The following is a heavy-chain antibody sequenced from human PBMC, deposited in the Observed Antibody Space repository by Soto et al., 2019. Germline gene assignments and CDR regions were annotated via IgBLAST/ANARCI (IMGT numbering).Heavy chain of an antibody. CDR3: XXXGXXXXXTGYHDS. D-gene: IGHD3-9*01. J-gene: IGHJ4*02. V-gene: IGHV4-30-4*01. CDR2: IYKDGST. CDR1: GVSVXTGDYY. Sequence: QVQLQESGPGLVKPSQTLPLTCTVSGVSVXTGDYYXXWIRQPPGKGLEWIGHIYKDGSTFYNPSLKSRVSMSLDTSSNRFSLKVRSVTAADTXLXXXXXXGXXXXXTGYHDSWGQGILVTVSS.